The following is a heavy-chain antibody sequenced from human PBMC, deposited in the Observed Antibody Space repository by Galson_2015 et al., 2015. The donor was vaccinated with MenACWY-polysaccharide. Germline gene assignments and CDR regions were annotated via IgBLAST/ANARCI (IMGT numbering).Heavy chain of an antibody. J-gene: IGHJ3*02. D-gene: IGHD3-10*01. CDR3: ARWAKKPFHITMVRGFTAFDI. Sequence: SETLSLTCPVSGGSISSYYWSWIRQPAGKGLEWIGRIYTSGSTNYNPSLKSRVTMSVDTSKNQFSLKLSSVTAADTAVYYCARWAKKPFHITMVRGFTAFDIWGQWTMVTVSS. CDR1: GGSISSYY. CDR2: IYTSGST. V-gene: IGHV4-4*07.